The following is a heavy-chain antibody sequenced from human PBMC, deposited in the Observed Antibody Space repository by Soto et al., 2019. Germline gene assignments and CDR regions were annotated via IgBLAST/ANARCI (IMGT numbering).Heavy chain of an antibody. J-gene: IGHJ4*02. CDR3: ARYCSGGSCYGFDY. CDR1: GGSFSGYY. V-gene: IGHV4-34*01. Sequence: PSETLSLTCAVYGGSFSGYYWSWIRQPPGKGLEWIGEINHSGNTKYNPSLKSRVTISVDTSKNQFSLKLSSVTAADTAVYYCARYCSGGSCYGFDYWGQGTLVTVSS. D-gene: IGHD2-15*01. CDR2: INHSGNT.